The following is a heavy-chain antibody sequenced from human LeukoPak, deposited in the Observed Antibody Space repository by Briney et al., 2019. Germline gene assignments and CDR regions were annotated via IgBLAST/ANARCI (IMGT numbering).Heavy chain of an antibody. Sequence: PRRSLRLSGAASGSTFSDYYITWIRPPPGERLGWVSYTLSSSAYTIYADSVKGRFTTSRDNAKNPLYLQMSSLRAEDTAVYYCARGGGSLDYWGQGTLVTVSS. D-gene: IGHD1-26*01. CDR3: ARGGGSLDY. CDR2: TLSSSAYT. CDR1: GSTFSDYY. J-gene: IGHJ4*02. V-gene: IGHV3-11*05.